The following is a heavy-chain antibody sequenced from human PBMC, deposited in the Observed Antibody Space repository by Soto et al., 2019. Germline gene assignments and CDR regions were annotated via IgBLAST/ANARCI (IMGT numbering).Heavy chain of an antibody. V-gene: IGHV2-5*02. CDR2: IYWDDDK. D-gene: IGHD4-17*01. CDR3: AHRQAGYGDPYYFDY. J-gene: IGHJ4*02. Sequence: GLDLEWLALIYWDDDKRYSPSLKSRLTITKDTSKNQVVLTMTNMDPVDTATYYCAHRQAGYGDPYYFDYWGQGTLVTVSS.